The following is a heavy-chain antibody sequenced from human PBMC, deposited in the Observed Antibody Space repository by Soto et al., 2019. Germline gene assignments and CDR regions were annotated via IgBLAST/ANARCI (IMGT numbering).Heavy chain of an antibody. CDR3: SIDLYSSSPRLFDY. J-gene: IGHJ4*02. D-gene: IGHD6-6*01. CDR1: GFTFSSYS. CDR2: ISSSSSYI. Sequence: GGSLRLSCAASGFTFSSYSMNLVRQAPGKGLEWVSSISSSSSYIYYADSVKGRFTISRDNAKNSLYLQMNSLRAEDTAVYYCSIDLYSSSPRLFDYWGQGTLVPVSS. V-gene: IGHV3-21*01.